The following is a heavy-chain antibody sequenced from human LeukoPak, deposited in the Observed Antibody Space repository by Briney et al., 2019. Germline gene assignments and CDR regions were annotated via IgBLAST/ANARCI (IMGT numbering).Heavy chain of an antibody. CDR3: ASGYSGYDFDY. J-gene: IGHJ4*02. D-gene: IGHD5-12*01. V-gene: IGHV4-61*02. CDR2: IYTSGST. Sequence: SQTLSLTCTVSGGSISSGSYYWSWIRQPAGKGLEWIGRIYTSGSTNYNPSLKSRVTMSVDTSKNQFSLKLSSVTAADTAVYYCASGYSGYDFDYWGQGTLVTVSS. CDR1: GGSISSGSYY.